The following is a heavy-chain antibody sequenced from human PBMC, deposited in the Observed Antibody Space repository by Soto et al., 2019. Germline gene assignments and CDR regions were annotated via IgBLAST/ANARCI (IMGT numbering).Heavy chain of an antibody. Sequence: VASVKVSCKASGGTFSSYAISWVRQAPGQGLEWMGGIIPIFGTANYAQKFQGRVTITADESTSTAYMELSSLRSEDTAVYYCATSGYYRGDAFDIWGQGTMVTVSS. CDR3: ATSGYYRGDAFDI. CDR2: IIPIFGTA. V-gene: IGHV1-69*13. J-gene: IGHJ3*02. CDR1: GGTFSSYA. D-gene: IGHD2-15*01.